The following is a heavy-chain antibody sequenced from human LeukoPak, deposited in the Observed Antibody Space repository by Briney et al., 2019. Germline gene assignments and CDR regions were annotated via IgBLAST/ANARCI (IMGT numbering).Heavy chain of an antibody. CDR2: IRSKAYGGTT. V-gene: IGHV3-49*03. J-gene: IGHJ4*02. CDR3: TREIRYFDWFQADY. D-gene: IGHD3-9*01. CDR1: GFTFGDHS. Sequence: GGSLRLSCTASGFTFGDHSESWFRQAPGKGLEWVGFIRSKAYGGTTEYAASVKGRFTISRDDSKSVAYLQMDSLNTEDTAVYYCTREIRYFDWFQADYWGQGTLVTVSS.